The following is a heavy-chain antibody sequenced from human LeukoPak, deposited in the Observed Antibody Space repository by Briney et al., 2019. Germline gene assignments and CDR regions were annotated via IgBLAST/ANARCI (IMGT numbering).Heavy chain of an antibody. CDR1: GGSITNYY. CDR3: AGDIVVVTAVEY. CDR2: IYYTGGT. V-gene: IGHV4-59*08. J-gene: IGHJ4*02. Sequence: SETLSLTCTVSGGSITNYYWAWIRQPPGKGLEWIGNIYYTGGTKYNPSLRSRVTISVDPSKNQFSLKLSSVTAADTAGYYCAGDIVVVTAVEYWGQGTLVTVSS. D-gene: IGHD2-21*02.